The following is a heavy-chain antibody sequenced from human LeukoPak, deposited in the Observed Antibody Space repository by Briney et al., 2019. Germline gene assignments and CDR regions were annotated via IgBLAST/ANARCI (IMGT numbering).Heavy chain of an antibody. CDR1: GFTFSSYA. D-gene: IGHD5-12*01. J-gene: IGHJ4*02. CDR3: ANSNDIVATINFDY. CDR2: ISGSGGST. V-gene: IGHV3-23*01. Sequence: PGGSLRLSCAASGFTFSSYAMSWVRQAPGKGLEWVSAISGSGGSTYYADSVKGRFTISRDNSKNTLYLQMNSLGAEDTAVYYCANSNDIVATINFDYWGQGTLVTVSS.